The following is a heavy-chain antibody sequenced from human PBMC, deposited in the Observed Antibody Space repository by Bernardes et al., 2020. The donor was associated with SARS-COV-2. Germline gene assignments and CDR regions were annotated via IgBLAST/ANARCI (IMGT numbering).Heavy chain of an antibody. CDR3: VRGPSDGHGRFEY. CDR1: GFTFSSYW. J-gene: IGHJ4*02. V-gene: IGHV3-74*01. Sequence: GGSLRLSCAASGFTFSSYWMHWVRQAPGKGLVWVSRISGDGRTTTYAESVKGRFTISRDNARNTMYLQMNSLRDEDTAIYYCVRGPSDGHGRFEYWGQGTLGTVSS. CDR2: ISGDGRTT.